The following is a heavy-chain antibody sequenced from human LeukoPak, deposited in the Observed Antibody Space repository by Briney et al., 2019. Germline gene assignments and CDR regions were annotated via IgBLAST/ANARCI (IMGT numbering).Heavy chain of an antibody. CDR2: VSRSGSTI. J-gene: IGHJ4*02. D-gene: IGHD2-2*01. CDR3: ARDYCSSTSCSFDY. CDR1: GFTFSTYS. Sequence: PGGSLRLSCAASGFTFSTYSVNWVRQAPGKGLVWVSFVSRSGSTIYYADSVKGRFTISRDNAKNSLYLQMNGLRDEDTAIYYCARDYCSSTSCSFDYWGQGTLVTVSS. V-gene: IGHV3-48*02.